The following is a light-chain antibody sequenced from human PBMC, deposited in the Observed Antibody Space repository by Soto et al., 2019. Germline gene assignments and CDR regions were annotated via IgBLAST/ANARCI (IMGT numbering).Light chain of an antibody. CDR3: SSYTSSSTLV. CDR1: SSDVCGYNY. CDR2: DVS. V-gene: IGLV2-14*01. Sequence: QSVLTQPASVSRSPGQSITISCTGTSSDVCGYNYVSWYQQHPGKAPKLMIYDVSNRPSGVSNRFSGSKSGNTASLTISGLQAEDEADYYCSSYTSSSTLVFGGGTKVTVL. J-gene: IGLJ2*01.